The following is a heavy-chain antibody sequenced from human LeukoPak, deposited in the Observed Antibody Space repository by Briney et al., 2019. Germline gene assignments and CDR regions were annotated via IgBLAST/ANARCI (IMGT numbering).Heavy chain of an antibody. V-gene: IGHV3-21*01. CDR3: ASGYSSGWYTRGSEYFQH. CDR1: GFTFSSYS. Sequence: GGSLRLSCAASGFTFSSYSMNWVRQAPGKGLEWVSSISSSSSYIYYADSVQGRFTISRDNAKNSLYLQMNSLRAEDTAAYYCASGYSSGWYTRGSEYFQHWGQGTLVTVSS. CDR2: ISSSSSYI. J-gene: IGHJ1*01. D-gene: IGHD6-19*01.